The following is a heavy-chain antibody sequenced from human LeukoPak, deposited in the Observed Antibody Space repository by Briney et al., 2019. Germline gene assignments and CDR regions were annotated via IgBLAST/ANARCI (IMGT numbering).Heavy chain of an antibody. CDR3: ARQSYKGIDY. V-gene: IGHV3-66*04. CDR2: IYSGGST. CDR1: GFTVSSNY. Sequence: GGSLRLSCAASGFTVSSNYMSWVRQAPGKGLEWVSDIYSGGSTYYADSVKGRFTLSRDNSKNTPYFQMNSPGGEDTAVYYCARQSYKGIDYWGQGTLVTVSS. J-gene: IGHJ4*02. D-gene: IGHD1-26*01.